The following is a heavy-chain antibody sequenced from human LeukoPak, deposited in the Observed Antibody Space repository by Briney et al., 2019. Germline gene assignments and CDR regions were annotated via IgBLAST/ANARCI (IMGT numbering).Heavy chain of an antibody. V-gene: IGHV4-34*01. Sequence: SETLSLTCAVYGGSFSGYYWSWIRQPPGKGLEWIGEINHSGSTNYNPSLKSRVTISVDTSKNQSSLKLSSVTAADTAVYYCARAPITMVRGVIPHYGMDVWGQGTTVTVSS. J-gene: IGHJ6*02. CDR3: ARAPITMVRGVIPHYGMDV. CDR2: INHSGST. CDR1: GGSFSGYY. D-gene: IGHD3-10*01.